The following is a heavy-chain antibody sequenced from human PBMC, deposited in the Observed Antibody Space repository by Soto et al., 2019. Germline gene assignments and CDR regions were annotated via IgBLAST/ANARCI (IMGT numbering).Heavy chain of an antibody. CDR3: ARDTYYYDSSGYYPLDY. Sequence: SETLSLTCTVSGGSISSYYWSWIRQPARKGLEWIGRIYTSGSTNYNPSLKSRVTMSVDTYKKQFSLKLSSVTAADTAVYYCARDTYYYDSSGYYPLDYWGQGTLVTVSS. V-gene: IGHV4-4*07. CDR2: IYTSGST. CDR1: GGSISSYY. J-gene: IGHJ4*02. D-gene: IGHD3-22*01.